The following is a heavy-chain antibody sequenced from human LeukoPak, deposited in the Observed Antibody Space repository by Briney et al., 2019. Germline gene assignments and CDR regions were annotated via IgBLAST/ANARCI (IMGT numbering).Heavy chain of an antibody. Sequence: PGGSLRLSCAASGFTVSSKYMSWVRQAPGKGLEWVSVIYSSGMTYYADSVKGLFTISRDNSKNTLYLHMNSLRAEDTAVYYCARDLYGVSHDYWGQGTLVTVSS. CDR2: IYSSGMT. V-gene: IGHV3-53*01. CDR1: GFTVSSKY. CDR3: ARDLYGVSHDY. D-gene: IGHD4-17*01. J-gene: IGHJ4*02.